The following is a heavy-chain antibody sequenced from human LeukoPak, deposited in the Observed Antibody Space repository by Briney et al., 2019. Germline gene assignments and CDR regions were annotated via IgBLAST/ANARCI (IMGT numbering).Heavy chain of an antibody. CDR3: ARHDYGDYVPYFDY. V-gene: IGHV4-59*08. Sequence: PSETLSLTCTVSGGSISSYYWSWIRQPPGKGLEWIGYIYYSGSTNYNPSLKSRVTISVDTSKNQFSLKLSSVTAADTAVYYCARHDYGDYVPYFDYWGQGTLVTVSS. CDR2: IYYSGST. J-gene: IGHJ4*02. D-gene: IGHD4-17*01. CDR1: GGSISSYY.